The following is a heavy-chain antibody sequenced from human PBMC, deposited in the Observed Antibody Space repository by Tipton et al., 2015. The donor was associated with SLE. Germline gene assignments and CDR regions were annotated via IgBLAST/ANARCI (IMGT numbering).Heavy chain of an antibody. CDR2: IWYDGSNK. Sequence: SLRLSCAASGFDVSSNYMTWVRQAPGKGLEWVAFIWYDGSNKYYADSVKGRFTVSKDISKNTLSLQMNSLRVDDTAVYYCARSRGGLVESHFMDVWGKGTTVTVSS. D-gene: IGHD2-8*02. V-gene: IGHV3-33*08. CDR3: ARSRGGLVESHFMDV. CDR1: GFDVSSNY. J-gene: IGHJ6*03.